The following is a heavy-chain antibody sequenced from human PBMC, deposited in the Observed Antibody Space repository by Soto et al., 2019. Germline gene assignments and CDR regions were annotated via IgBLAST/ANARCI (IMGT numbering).Heavy chain of an antibody. Sequence: EVQLVESGGGLVQPGGSLRLSCAASGFTFSSYWMSWVRQAPGKGLEWVANIKQDGSEKYYVDSVKGRFTISRDNAKNSLYLQMNSLRAEDTAVYYGAGGMGQQLVSRGHYRDVWGKGTTVTVSS. CDR2: IKQDGSEK. D-gene: IGHD6-13*01. V-gene: IGHV3-7*04. J-gene: IGHJ6*03. CDR1: GFTFSSYW. CDR3: AGGMGQQLVSRGHYRDV.